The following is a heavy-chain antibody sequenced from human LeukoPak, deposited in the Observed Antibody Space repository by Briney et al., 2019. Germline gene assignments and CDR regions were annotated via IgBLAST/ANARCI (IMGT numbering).Heavy chain of an antibody. Sequence: PSETLSLTCTVSGASISDYYWSWIRQPAGKGLEWLGRISTTGSTYYNPSFQSRVTMSADPSKTLFFLRLRSVTTADTAVYYCARSPSTIGWNWGYYFDYWGQGSLVTVSS. CDR2: ISTTGST. J-gene: IGHJ4*02. CDR3: ARSPSTIGWNWGYYFDY. CDR1: GASISDYY. D-gene: IGHD3-3*01. V-gene: IGHV4-4*07.